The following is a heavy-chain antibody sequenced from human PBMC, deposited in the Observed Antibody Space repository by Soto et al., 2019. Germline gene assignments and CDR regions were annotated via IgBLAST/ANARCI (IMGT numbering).Heavy chain of an antibody. J-gene: IGHJ6*02. CDR1: GDSINNTYW. V-gene: IGHV4-4*02. Sequence: SETLSLTCFVSGDSINNTYWWSWVRQAPGKGLEWIGEIYHTGGRSYMPSLRGRITLSVDTSKNQFSLKLSSVTAADTAVYYCAREVAATNYGDYYYYGMDVWGQGTTVTVSS. D-gene: IGHD2-15*01. CDR2: IYHTGGR. CDR3: AREVAATNYGDYYYYGMDV.